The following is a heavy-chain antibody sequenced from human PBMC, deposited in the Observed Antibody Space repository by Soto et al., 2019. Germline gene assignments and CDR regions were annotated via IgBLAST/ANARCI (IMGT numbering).Heavy chain of an antibody. J-gene: IGHJ4*02. CDR2: IIPVFDTV. V-gene: IGHV1-69*01. CDR3: ARGGSGYVWFNEF. D-gene: IGHD3-22*01. CDR1: GGLFSSYA. Sequence: QEHLVQSGAEVKKSGSSVKVSCKDTGGLFSSYAVSWVRQAPGQGLEWMGGIIPVFDTVYYAQKFQGRVTITAGEYTYTAYMELSSLRSEDTAMYYCARGGSGYVWFNEFWGQGTLVTVSS.